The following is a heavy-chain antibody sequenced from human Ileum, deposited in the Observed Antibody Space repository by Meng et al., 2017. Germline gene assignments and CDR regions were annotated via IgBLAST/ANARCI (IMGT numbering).Heavy chain of an antibody. V-gene: IGHV4-34*01. J-gene: IGHJ4*02. CDR3: ARGREQQLVRGFGY. CDR2: INYSGNT. CDR1: GFTFSGYS. D-gene: IGHD6-6*01. Sequence: QVRLVQWGAGLVQPSRTLALSCAVYGFTFSGYSCSWLRQPPGKGLEWIGEINYSGNTNYNPSPKNRVFLSLDTSKNHFSLNLTSVTAADTAVYYCARGREQQLVRGFGYWGQGTLVTVSS.